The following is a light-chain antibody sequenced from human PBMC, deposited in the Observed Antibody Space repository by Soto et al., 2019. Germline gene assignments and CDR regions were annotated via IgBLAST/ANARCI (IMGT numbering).Light chain of an antibody. J-gene: IGLJ2*01. V-gene: IGLV1-44*01. Sequence: QSVLTQPPSASGTPGQRVAIFCSGSSSNIGSNTVSWYQHLPGAAPKLLIYSNNQRPSGVLDRFSGSKSGTAASLAISGLQSEDEADYYCSAWDGSLNAVLFGGGTQLTVL. CDR1: SSNIGSNT. CDR2: SNN. CDR3: SAWDGSLNAVL.